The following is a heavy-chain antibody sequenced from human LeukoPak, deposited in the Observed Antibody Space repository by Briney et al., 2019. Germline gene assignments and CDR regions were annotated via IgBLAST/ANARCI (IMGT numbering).Heavy chain of an antibody. CDR2: IYTSGST. V-gene: IGHV4-38-2*02. CDR3: ARAYGSSGYYYRKNAFDI. D-gene: IGHD3-22*01. CDR1: GYSISSGYY. J-gene: IGHJ3*02. Sequence: SETLSLTCTVSGYSISSGYYWGWIRQPPGKGLEWIGSIYTSGSTNYNPSLKSRVTMSVDTSKNQFPLKLSSVTAADTAVYYCARAYGSSGYYYRKNAFDIWGQGTMVTVSS.